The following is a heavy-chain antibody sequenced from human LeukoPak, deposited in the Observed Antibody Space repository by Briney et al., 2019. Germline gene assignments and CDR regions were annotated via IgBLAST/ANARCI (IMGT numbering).Heavy chain of an antibody. CDR3: AKPHFDD. CDR2: IYSGGST. Sequence: GGSLRLSCAASEFSVGSNYMTWVRQAPGKGLEWVSLIYSGGSTYYADSVKGRFTISRDNSKNTLYLQINSLRAGDTAVYYCAKPHFDDWGQGTLVTVSS. CDR1: EFSVGSNY. J-gene: IGHJ4*02. V-gene: IGHV3-66*04.